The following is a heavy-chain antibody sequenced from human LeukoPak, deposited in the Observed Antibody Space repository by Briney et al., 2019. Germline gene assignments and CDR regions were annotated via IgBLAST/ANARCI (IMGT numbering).Heavy chain of an antibody. Sequence: ASETLSLTCTVSGGSISSYYWSWIRQPPGKGLEWIGYIYYSGSTNYNPSLKSRVTISVDTSKNQFSLKLSSVTAADTVVYYCARDGESSSPEHWGQGTLVTVSS. CDR1: GGSISSYY. CDR3: ARDGESSSPEH. D-gene: IGHD6-6*01. J-gene: IGHJ1*01. V-gene: IGHV4-59*01. CDR2: IYYSGST.